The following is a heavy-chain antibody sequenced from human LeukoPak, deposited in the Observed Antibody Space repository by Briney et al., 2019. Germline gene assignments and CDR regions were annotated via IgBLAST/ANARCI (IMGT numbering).Heavy chain of an antibody. CDR2: ISSSGSTI. V-gene: IGHV3-11*01. CDR3: ARGGVMEVATPTTSYYYYGMDV. J-gene: IGHJ6*02. CDR1: GFTFSDYY. D-gene: IGHD5-12*01. Sequence: GGSLRLSCAASGFTFSDYYMSWIRQAPGKGLEWVSYISSSGSTIYYADSVKGRFTISRDNAKNSLYLQMNSLRAEDTAVYYCARGGVMEVATPTTSYYYYGMDVWGQGTTVTVSS.